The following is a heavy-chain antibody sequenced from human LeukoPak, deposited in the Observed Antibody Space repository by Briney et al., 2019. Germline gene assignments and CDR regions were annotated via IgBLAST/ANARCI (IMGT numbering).Heavy chain of an antibody. D-gene: IGHD6-19*01. V-gene: IGHV4-61*02. Sequence: SETLSLTCTVSGGSISSGSYYWSWIRQPAGKGLEWIGRIYTSGSTNYNPSLKSRVTISVDTPKNQFSLKLSSVTAADTAVYYCASEGIAVAGGPNHDYWGQGTLVTVSS. CDR2: IYTSGST. J-gene: IGHJ4*02. CDR1: GGSISSGSYY. CDR3: ASEGIAVAGGPNHDY.